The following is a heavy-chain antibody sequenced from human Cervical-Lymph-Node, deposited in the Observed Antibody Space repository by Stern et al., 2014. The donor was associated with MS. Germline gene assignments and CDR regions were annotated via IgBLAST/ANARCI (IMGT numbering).Heavy chain of an antibody. CDR3: ATGLSTISFLLRH. V-gene: IGHV1-3*01. Sequence: VQLVESGAEVKKPGASVKVSCKASGYTLTTYAMHWLRQAPGQRLDWMGWITAGNGNVKYSKEFHGRGSRTNAATSNTYYVDLSSLTSEDTAVYYCATGLSTISFLLRHWGQGTLVTVSS. J-gene: IGHJ1*01. CDR2: ITAGNGNV. D-gene: IGHD2-2*01. CDR1: GYTLTTYA.